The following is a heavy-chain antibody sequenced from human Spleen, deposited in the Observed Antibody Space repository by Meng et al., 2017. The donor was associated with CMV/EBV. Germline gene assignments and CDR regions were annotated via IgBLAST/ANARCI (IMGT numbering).Heavy chain of an antibody. CDR2: IYPGDSDV. D-gene: IGHD4-17*01. Sequence: GESLKISCKGSGYNFRSYWIGWVRQMPGKGLEWMGIIYPGDSDVRYSPSFQGQVYISADESISTAYLQWYSLKASDTAIYYCARNGADEDYWFDPWGQGTLVTVSS. CDR1: GYNFRSYW. V-gene: IGHV5-51*01. CDR3: ARNGADEDYWFDP. J-gene: IGHJ5*02.